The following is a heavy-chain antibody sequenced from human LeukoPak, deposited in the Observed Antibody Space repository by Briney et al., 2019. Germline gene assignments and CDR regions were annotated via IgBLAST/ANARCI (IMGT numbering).Heavy chain of an antibody. CDR3: ARSVPTYYYDSSGYLFDY. CDR1: GFTFSSYW. V-gene: IGHV3-74*01. Sequence: GGSLRLSCAASGFTFSSYWMHWVRQAPGKGLAWVSRINSDGSSTSYADSVKGRFTISRDNAKNTLYLQMNSLRAEDTAVYYCARSVPTYYYDSSGYLFDYWGQGTLVTVSS. CDR2: INSDGSST. D-gene: IGHD3-22*01. J-gene: IGHJ4*02.